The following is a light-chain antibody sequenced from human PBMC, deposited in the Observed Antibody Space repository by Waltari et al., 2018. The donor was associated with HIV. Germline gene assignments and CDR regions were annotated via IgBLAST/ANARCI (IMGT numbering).Light chain of an antibody. CDR1: ANINTF. J-gene: IGKJ1*01. V-gene: IGKV1-5*03. Sequence: DIQLTQSPSTLSVSVGDRVTITCRASANINTFLVWYQQKPGKAPRLLIFRASTLQNGVPSRFIGSGSGTDFTLTISSLQPDDFATYYCQHYTSSFRTFGQGTRVDMK. CDR3: QHYTSSFRT. CDR2: RAS.